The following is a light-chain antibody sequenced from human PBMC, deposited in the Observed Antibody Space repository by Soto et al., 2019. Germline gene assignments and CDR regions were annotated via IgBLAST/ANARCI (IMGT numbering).Light chain of an antibody. V-gene: IGKV1-39*01. CDR2: AAS. J-gene: IGKJ3*01. Sequence: DIRMTQSPSSLSASVGDRVTITCRASQSIGRYLHWYQQKPGKAPQLLIYAASSLHTGVPTRFSGSGSGTDFTLTINSLQPEDIATYYFKQSYRTPCFGPGTKVDI. CDR1: QSIGRY. CDR3: KQSYRTPC.